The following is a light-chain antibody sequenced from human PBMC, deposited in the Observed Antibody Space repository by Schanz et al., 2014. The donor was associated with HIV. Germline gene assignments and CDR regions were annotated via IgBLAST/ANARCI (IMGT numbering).Light chain of an antibody. J-gene: IGKJ1*01. V-gene: IGKV1-6*01. CDR2: AAS. CDR1: QGISSY. Sequence: AIQLTQSPSSLSASVGDRVTITCRASQGISSYLAWYQQKPGKAPKVLIYAASTLQSGVPSRFSGSGSGTYFTLTISSLQPEDFATYYCLQDYTYPRTFGQGTKVEIK. CDR3: LQDYTYPRT.